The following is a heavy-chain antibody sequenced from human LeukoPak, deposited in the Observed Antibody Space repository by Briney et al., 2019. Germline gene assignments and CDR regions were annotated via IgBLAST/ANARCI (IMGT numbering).Heavy chain of an antibody. CDR1: GDSISRGAYS. CDR3: ARELWFANAPGSWLDP. J-gene: IGHJ5*02. D-gene: IGHD3-10*01. CDR2: IFHTGST. V-gene: IGHV4-30-2*01. Sequence: PSQTLSLTCVVSGDSISRGAYSWSWIRQPPGKGLEWIGYIFHTGSTFYNPSLKSRVTISVDNSKNQFSLRLSSVTAADTAVYYCARELWFANAPGSWLDPWGQGTLVIVSS.